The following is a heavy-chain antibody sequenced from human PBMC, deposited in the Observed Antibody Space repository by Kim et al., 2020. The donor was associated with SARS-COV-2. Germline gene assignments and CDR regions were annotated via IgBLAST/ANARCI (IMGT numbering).Heavy chain of an antibody. V-gene: IGHV4-34*01. CDR2: INHSGST. J-gene: IGHJ5*02. Sequence: SETLSLTCAVYGGSFSGYYWSWIRQPPGKGLEWIGEINHSGSTNYNPSLKSRVIISVDTSKSQFSLKLSSVTAADTAVYYCARVDRPYNWFDPWGQGALVTVSS. CDR3: ARVDRPYNWFDP. CDR1: GGSFSGYY.